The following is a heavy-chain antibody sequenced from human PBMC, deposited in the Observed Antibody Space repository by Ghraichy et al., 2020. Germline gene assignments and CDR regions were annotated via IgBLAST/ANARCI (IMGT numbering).Heavy chain of an antibody. V-gene: IGHV3-7*03. D-gene: IGHD5-12*01. CDR3: ARESSFAYSGFDY. J-gene: IGHJ4*02. Sequence: GESLNISCAASGFTISSHYMTWVRQAPGKGLEWVANIKQDGSDKFYVDSVKGRFTISRDNAKNSLFLQMNSLRAEDTAVYYCARESSFAYSGFDYWGRETLVTVSS. CDR2: IKQDGSDK. CDR1: GFTISSHY.